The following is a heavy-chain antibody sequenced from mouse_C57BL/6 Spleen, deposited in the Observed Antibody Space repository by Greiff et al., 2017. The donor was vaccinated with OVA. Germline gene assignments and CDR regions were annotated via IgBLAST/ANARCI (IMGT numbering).Heavy chain of an antibody. V-gene: IGHV1-55*01. CDR3: ARNYDYDVDYYAMDY. CDR1: GYTFTSYW. CDR2: IYPGSGST. D-gene: IGHD2-4*01. J-gene: IGHJ4*01. Sequence: VQLQQPGAELVKPGASVKMSCKASGYTFTSYWITWVKQRPGQGLEWIGDIYPGSGSTTYNEKFKSKATLTVDTSSSTAYMQLSSLTSEDSAVYYCARNYDYDVDYYAMDYWGQGTSVTVSS.